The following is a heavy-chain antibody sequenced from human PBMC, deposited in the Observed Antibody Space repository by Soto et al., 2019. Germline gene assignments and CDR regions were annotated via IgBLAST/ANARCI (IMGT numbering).Heavy chain of an antibody. CDR2: IYHSGST. CDR3: ARVAVAGKLKYFDY. Sequence: SETLSLTCAVSGGSISSSNWWSWVRQPPGKGLEWIGEIYHSGSTNYNPSLKSRVTISVDKSKNQFSLKLSSVTAADTAVYYCARVAVAGKLKYFDYSGQATLVTVSS. CDR1: GGSISSSNW. D-gene: IGHD6-19*01. V-gene: IGHV4-4*02. J-gene: IGHJ4*02.